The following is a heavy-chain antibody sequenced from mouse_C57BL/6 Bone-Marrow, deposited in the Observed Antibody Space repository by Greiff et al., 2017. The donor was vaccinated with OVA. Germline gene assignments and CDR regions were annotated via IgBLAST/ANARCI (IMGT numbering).Heavy chain of an antibody. J-gene: IGHJ4*01. Sequence: EVKVVDSGGGLVQSGRSLRLSCATSGFTFSDFYMECVRQAPGKGLEWIAASRNKANDYTTEYSASVKGRFIVSRDTSQSILYLQMNALRAEDTAIYYCARDYYYPGDYWGQGTSVTVSS. D-gene: IGHD1-1*01. CDR3: ARDYYYPGDY. V-gene: IGHV7-1*01. CDR1: GFTFSDFY. CDR2: SRNKANDYTT.